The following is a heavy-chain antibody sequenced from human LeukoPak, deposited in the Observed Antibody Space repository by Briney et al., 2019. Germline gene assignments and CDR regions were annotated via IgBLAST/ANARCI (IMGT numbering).Heavy chain of an antibody. CDR2: MDPNSGNT. CDR3: ASSRPVGATSSFDY. CDR1: GYTFTSYD. Sequence: ASVKVSCKASGYTFTSYDINWVRQATGQGLEWMGWMDPNSGNTGYAQKFQGRVTMTRNTSISTAYMELSSLRSEDTAVYYCASSRPVGATSSFDYWGQGTLVTVSS. J-gene: IGHJ4*02. V-gene: IGHV1-8*01. D-gene: IGHD1-26*01.